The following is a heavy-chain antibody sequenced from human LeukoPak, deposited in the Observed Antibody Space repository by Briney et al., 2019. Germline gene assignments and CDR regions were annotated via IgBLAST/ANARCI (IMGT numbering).Heavy chain of an antibody. CDR2: ISYEGSNK. Sequence: PGGSLRLSCAASGFPFSNYAMHWVRQAPGKGLEWVAVISYEGSNKYYADSVKGRFTISRDNSKNALYLQMNSLRDEDTAVYFCARGFLYDSPPEYWGQGTLVTVAS. D-gene: IGHD3-22*01. V-gene: IGHV3-30-3*01. CDR1: GFPFSNYA. CDR3: ARGFLYDSPPEY. J-gene: IGHJ4*02.